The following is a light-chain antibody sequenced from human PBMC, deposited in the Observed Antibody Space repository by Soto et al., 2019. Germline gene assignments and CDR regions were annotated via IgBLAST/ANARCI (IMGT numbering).Light chain of an antibody. CDR2: AAS. CDR3: QQANSFPPT. V-gene: IGKV1D-12*01. J-gene: IGKJ1*01. CDR1: QGIRSW. Sequence: DIKTTQYPSSLSASVGDSFIITSPASQGIRSWLDWYQQKPGKAPKLLIYAASSLQSGVPSRFRGNGSGTDVTLTISSLQPEDIETYYCQQANSFPPTCGQSTKVNIK.